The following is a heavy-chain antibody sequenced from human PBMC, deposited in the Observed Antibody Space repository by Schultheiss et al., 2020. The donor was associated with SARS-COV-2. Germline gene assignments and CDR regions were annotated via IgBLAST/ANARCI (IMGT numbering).Heavy chain of an antibody. CDR1: GYSFTTYW. D-gene: IGHD4-17*01. Sequence: GESLKISCKGSGYSFTTYWIGWVRQMPGKGLEWMGIIYPGDSKITYSPSFEGQVTISADKSINTAYLQWSSLKASDTAMYFCARARNGYFGDFEWFDPWGQGTLVTVSS. CDR2: IYPGDSKI. J-gene: IGHJ5*02. V-gene: IGHV5-51*01. CDR3: ARARNGYFGDFEWFDP.